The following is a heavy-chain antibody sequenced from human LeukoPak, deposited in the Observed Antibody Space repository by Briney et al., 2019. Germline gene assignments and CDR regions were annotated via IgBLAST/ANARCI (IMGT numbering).Heavy chain of an antibody. V-gene: IGHV4-39*01. CDR2: IYYSGST. J-gene: IGHJ6*03. Sequence: ASETLSLTCTVSGGSISSSSYYWGWIRQPPGKGLEWIGSIYYSGSTYYNPSLKSRVTISVDTSKNQFSLKLSSVTAADTAVYYCARGSTVTKDQGRYYYYMDVWGKGTTVTVSS. CDR3: ARGSTVTKDQGRYYYYMDV. CDR1: GGSISSSSYY. D-gene: IGHD4-17*01.